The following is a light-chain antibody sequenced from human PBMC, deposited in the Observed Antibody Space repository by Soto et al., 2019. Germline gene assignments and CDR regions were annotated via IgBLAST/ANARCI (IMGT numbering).Light chain of an antibody. CDR1: PSVTSN. CDR2: DAS. CDR3: QQRSNWPWT. Sequence: EIVLTQSPATLSLSPGERATLSCRASPSVTSNLAWYQQALGQAPRLLIYDASNRAAGIPARFSGSGSGTDFTLTISSLEPEDFAVYYCQQRSNWPWTFGQGTKVDNK. J-gene: IGKJ1*01. V-gene: IGKV3-11*01.